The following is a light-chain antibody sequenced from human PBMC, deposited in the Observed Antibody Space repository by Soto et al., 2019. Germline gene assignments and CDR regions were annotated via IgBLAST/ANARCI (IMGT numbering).Light chain of an antibody. CDR3: QQYGSSQFT. J-gene: IGKJ3*01. CDR1: QSVRSNY. V-gene: IGKV3-20*01. CDR2: DTS. Sequence: EIVLMQSPGTLSLSPGEGATLSCRASQSVRSNYLAWYQQKPGQAPTVLIFDTSRRASGVPDRFSGSGSGTDFTLTISRLEPDDFAVYYCQQYGSSQFTSGPGTKVDIK.